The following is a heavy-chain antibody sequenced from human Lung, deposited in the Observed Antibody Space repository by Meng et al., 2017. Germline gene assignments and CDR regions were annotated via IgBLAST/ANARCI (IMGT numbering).Heavy chain of an antibody. Sequence: QVQLVESVGGVVQPGRSLRLSCAASGFTFSSYGMHWVRQAPGKGLEWVAVISYDGSNKYYADSVKGRFTISRDNSKNTLYLQMNSLRAEDTAVYYCAKDLFKQQQLGELDYWGQGTLVTVSS. CDR2: ISYDGSNK. CDR1: GFTFSSYG. CDR3: AKDLFKQQQLGELDY. J-gene: IGHJ4*02. D-gene: IGHD6-13*01. V-gene: IGHV3-30*18.